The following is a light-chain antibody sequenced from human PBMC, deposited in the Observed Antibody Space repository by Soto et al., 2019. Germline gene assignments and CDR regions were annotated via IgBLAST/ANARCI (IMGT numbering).Light chain of an antibody. CDR3: LQDYTHPYT. CDR2: AAS. J-gene: IGKJ2*01. Sequence: AIQMTQSPSSLSASVGDRVTITCRASQGIGNDLSWYQQKPGRAPKLLIYAASTLQNGVPSTFSGSGSGTDFTLTISSRQPEDFATYYCLQDYTHPYTFGQGTKLEIK. V-gene: IGKV1-6*01. CDR1: QGIGND.